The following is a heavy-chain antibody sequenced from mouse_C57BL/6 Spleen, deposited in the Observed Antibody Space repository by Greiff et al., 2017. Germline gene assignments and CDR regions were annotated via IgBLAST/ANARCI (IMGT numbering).Heavy chain of an antibody. D-gene: IGHD2-5*01. Sequence: EVHLVESGGDLVKPGGSLKLSCAASGFTFSSYGMSWVRQTPDKRLEWVATISSGGSYTYYPDSVKGRFTISRDNAKNTLYLQMSSLKSEDTAMYYCARRNSNPYAMDYWGQGTSVTVSS. J-gene: IGHJ4*01. V-gene: IGHV5-6*01. CDR1: GFTFSSYG. CDR2: ISSGGSYT. CDR3: ARRNSNPYAMDY.